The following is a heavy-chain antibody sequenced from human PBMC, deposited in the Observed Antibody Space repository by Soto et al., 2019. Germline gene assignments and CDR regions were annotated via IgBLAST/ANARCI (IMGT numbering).Heavy chain of an antibody. D-gene: IGHD3-3*01. CDR1: GYTFTSYY. CDR2: INPSGGST. J-gene: IGHJ5*02. V-gene: IGHV1-46*01. CDR3: ARDREMFTIFGGSRIPWFDP. Sequence: ASVKVSCKASGYTFTSYYMHWVRQAPGQGLEWMGIINPSGGSTSYAQKFQDRVTMTRDTSTSTVYMELSSLRSEDTAVYYCARDREMFTIFGGSRIPWFDPWGQGTLVTVSS.